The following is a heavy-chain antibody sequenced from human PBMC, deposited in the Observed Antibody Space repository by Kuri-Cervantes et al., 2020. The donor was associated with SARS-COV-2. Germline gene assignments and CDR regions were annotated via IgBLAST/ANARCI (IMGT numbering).Heavy chain of an antibody. D-gene: IGHD1-1*01. CDR3: ARDLGTIQGRDY. V-gene: IGHV3-66*01. J-gene: IGHJ4*02. Sequence: GGSLRLSCTASGFTVSSNYMSWVRQAPGKGLEWVAVIYSGGSTYYADSVKGRFTISRDNSKNTLYLQMNSLRAEETAVYYGARDLGTIQGRDYWGQGTLVTVSS. CDR2: IYSGGST. CDR1: GFTVSSNY.